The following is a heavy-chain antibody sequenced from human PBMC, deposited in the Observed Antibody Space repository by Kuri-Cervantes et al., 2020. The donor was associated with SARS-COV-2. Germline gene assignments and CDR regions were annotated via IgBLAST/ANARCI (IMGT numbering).Heavy chain of an antibody. CDR2: IRSKANSYAK. V-gene: IGHV3-73*01. Sequence: GESLKISCAASGFTFSDSAMHWVRQASGKGLERVGRIRSKANSYAKAYAASVKGRFTISRDNSKNTLYLQMNSLRAEDTAVYYCARDLAYWGQGTLVTVSS. CDR3: ARDLAY. CDR1: GFTFSDSA. J-gene: IGHJ4*02. D-gene: IGHD3-16*01.